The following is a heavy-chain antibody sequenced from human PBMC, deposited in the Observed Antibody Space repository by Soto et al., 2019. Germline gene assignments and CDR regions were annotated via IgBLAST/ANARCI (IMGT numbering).Heavy chain of an antibody. V-gene: IGHV3-30-3*01. J-gene: IGHJ5*02. CDR1: GFTFRAYV. D-gene: IGHD3-10*01. CDR2: TSFDGSNQ. CDR3: ARERESGSKHWFDP. Sequence: QVRLVESGGGVVQPGRSLRLSCAASGFTFRAYVMHWVRQAPGKGLEWVAVTSFDGSNQYYADSVKGRFSISRDNSKNLLYLQMNSLRVDDTAMYYCARERESGSKHWFDPWGQGTLVTVSS.